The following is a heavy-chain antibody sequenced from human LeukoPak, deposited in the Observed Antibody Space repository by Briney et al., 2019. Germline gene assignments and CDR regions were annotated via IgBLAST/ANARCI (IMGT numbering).Heavy chain of an antibody. Sequence: PGGSLRLSCAASGFTFSTYWMTWVRQAPGKGLEWVANIKQDGSEKYYVESVKGRFTISRDNAKNSMYLQMNSLRVEDTAVYYRARVDYGEYGFFDYWGQGTPVTVSS. V-gene: IGHV3-7*04. CDR3: ARVDYGEYGFFDY. CDR1: GFTFSTYW. J-gene: IGHJ4*02. CDR2: IKQDGSEK. D-gene: IGHD4-17*01.